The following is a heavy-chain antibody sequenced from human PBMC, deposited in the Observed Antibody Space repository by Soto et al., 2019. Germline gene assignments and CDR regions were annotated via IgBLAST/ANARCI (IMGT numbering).Heavy chain of an antibody. Sequence: SETLSLTCTVSGGSISSGDYYWSWIRQPPGKGLEWIGYIYYSGSTYYNPSLKSRVTISVDTSKNQFSLKLSSVTAADTAVYYCARDNILGILYGGMDVWGQGTTVTVSS. D-gene: IGHD3-3*01. CDR3: ARDNILGILYGGMDV. CDR1: GGSISSGDYY. V-gene: IGHV4-30-4*01. J-gene: IGHJ6*02. CDR2: IYYSGST.